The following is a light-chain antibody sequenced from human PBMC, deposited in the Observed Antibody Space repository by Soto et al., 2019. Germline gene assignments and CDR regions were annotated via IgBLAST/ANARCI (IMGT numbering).Light chain of an antibody. V-gene: IGKV3-15*01. CDR3: PPYNHWPPST. J-gene: IGKJ1*01. Sequence: EIVMTQSPATLSVSPGERATLSCRASQSVSSNLAWYQQKPGQAPRLLIYGASTRATGIPARFSGSGSGTEDTLTSSSLQSEDLAAYHCPPYNHWPPSTFGQGPKVEIK. CDR1: QSVSSN. CDR2: GAS.